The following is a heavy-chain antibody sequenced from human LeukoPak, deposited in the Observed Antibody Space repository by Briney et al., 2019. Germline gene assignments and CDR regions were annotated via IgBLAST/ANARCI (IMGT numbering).Heavy chain of an antibody. CDR1: GGSISSSSYY. V-gene: IGHV4-31*03. D-gene: IGHD3-22*01. J-gene: IGHJ4*02. CDR3: ARDTYDSSGYPYYFDY. CDR2: IYYSGST. Sequence: SETLSLTCTVSGGSISSSSYYWGWIRQHPGKGLEWIGYIYYSGSTYYNPSLKSRVTISVDTSKNQFSLKLSSVTAADTAVYYCARDTYDSSGYPYYFDYWGQGTLVTVSS.